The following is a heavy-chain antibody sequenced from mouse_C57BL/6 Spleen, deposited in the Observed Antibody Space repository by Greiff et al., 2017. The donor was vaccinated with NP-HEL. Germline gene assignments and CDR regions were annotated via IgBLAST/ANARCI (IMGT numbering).Heavy chain of an antibody. D-gene: IGHD1-1*01. CDR1: GYTFTSYW. Sequence: VQLQQSGAELVKPGASVKLSCKASGYTFTSYWMHWVKQRPGQGLEWIGMIHPNSGSTNYNEKFKSKATLTVDKSSSTAYMQLSSLTSEDSAVYYCARGYGSNWYFDVWGTGTTVTVSS. CDR2: IHPNSGST. CDR3: ARGYGSNWYFDV. J-gene: IGHJ1*03. V-gene: IGHV1-64*01.